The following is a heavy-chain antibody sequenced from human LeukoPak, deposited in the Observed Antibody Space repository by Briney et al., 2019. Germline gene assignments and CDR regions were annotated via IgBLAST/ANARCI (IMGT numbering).Heavy chain of an antibody. CDR3: ARREKTTEIFDH. Sequence: GESRKISCKGSGYTFTNYWIGWGRQMPGKGLELMGIIYPGDSDTRYNPSFQGQVTISADKSISTAYLQWSSLKASDTAIYYCARREKTTEIFDHWGQGTLVSVSS. CDR1: GYTFTNYW. CDR2: IYPGDSDT. V-gene: IGHV5-51*01. D-gene: IGHD4-17*01. J-gene: IGHJ4*02.